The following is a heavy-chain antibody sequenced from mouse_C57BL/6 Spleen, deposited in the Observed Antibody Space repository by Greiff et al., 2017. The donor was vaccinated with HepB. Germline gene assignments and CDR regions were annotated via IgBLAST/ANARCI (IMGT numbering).Heavy chain of an antibody. V-gene: IGHV1-26*01. J-gene: IGHJ1*03. D-gene: IGHD6-5*01. Sequence: EVQLQQSGPELVKPGASVKISCKASGYTFTDYYMNWVKQSHGKSLEWIGDINPNNGGTSYNQKFKGKATLTVDKSSSTAYMELRSLTSEDSAVYYCARGRSYQPRSFDVWGTGTTVTVSS. CDR1: GYTFTDYY. CDR2: INPNNGGT. CDR3: ARGRSYQPRSFDV.